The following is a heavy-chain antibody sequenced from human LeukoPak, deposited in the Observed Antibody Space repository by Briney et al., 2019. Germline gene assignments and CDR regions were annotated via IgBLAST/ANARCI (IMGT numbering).Heavy chain of an antibody. CDR1: GGSISSGNW. V-gene: IGHV4-4*02. Sequence: SETLSLTCTVSGGSISSGNWWSWVRQPPGKGLEWIGEISHSGNINYNPSLKSRVTISVDKAKNQFSLRLTSVTAADTAVYYCARGGGSSWYSSGDYWGQGTLVTVSS. CDR2: ISHSGNI. D-gene: IGHD6-13*01. J-gene: IGHJ4*02. CDR3: ARGGGSSWYSSGDY.